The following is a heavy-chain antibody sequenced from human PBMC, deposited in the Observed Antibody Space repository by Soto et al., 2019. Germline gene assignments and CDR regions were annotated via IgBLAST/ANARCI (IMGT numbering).Heavy chain of an antibody. Sequence: QVQLQESGPGLVKPSQTLSLTCSVSGASTVSHYHWTWSRQPPGKGLEWMGYIFNSGTTFYNPSLTSRLSISMDTSGNHFSLDLRSVTAADTAVYYCALALGPTTGLDYWGQGTLVTVSS. CDR1: GASTVSHYH. CDR2: IFNSGTT. D-gene: IGHD1-26*01. V-gene: IGHV4-31*02. J-gene: IGHJ4*02. CDR3: ALALGPTTGLDY.